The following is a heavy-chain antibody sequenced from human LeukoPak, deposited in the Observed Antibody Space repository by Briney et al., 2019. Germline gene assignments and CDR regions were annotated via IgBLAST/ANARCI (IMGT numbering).Heavy chain of an antibody. J-gene: IGHJ4*02. CDR1: GGSISTDNW. CDR2: IFHTGRS. V-gene: IGHV4-4*02. CDR3: VRGLYGSDSY. Sequence: SGTLSLTCDVSGGSISTDNWWIWVRQPPGKGLEWIGEIFHTGRSNYNPSLKSRVTMSVDKSKNQFFLTLTSVTVADTALYYCVRGLYGSDSYWGQGNLVTVSS. D-gene: IGHD1-26*01.